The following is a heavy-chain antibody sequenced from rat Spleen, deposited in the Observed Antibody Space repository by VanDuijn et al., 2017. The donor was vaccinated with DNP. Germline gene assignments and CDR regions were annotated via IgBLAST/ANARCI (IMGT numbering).Heavy chain of an antibody. J-gene: IGHJ1*01. V-gene: IGHV3-1*01. Sequence: EVQLQESGPGLVKPSQSLSLTCSVTGYSITSNYWGWIRKFPGNKMEWIGHINYSGSTNYNPSLKSRISITRDTSKHQFFLQLNSVTTEDTATSYCARGVYGSYDYWYFDFWGAGTMVTVSS. CDR2: INYSGST. D-gene: IGHD1-8*01. CDR1: GYSITSNY. CDR3: ARGVYGSYDYWYFDF.